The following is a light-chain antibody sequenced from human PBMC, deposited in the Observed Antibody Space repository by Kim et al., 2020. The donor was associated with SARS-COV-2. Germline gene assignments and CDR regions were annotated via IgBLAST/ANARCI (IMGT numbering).Light chain of an antibody. CDR3: QSYDSSNIWV. CDR2: EDE. J-gene: IGLJ3*02. V-gene: IGLV6-57*04. CDR1: SGSFGSNY. Sequence: NFMLTQPHSVSGSPGETVIISCTRSSGSFGSNYVQWYQQRPGSAPTNVIYEDEQRLPGVPHRFSGSIDSSSNSASLTISGLKTEDEADYYCQSYDSSNIWVFGGRTKLTVL.